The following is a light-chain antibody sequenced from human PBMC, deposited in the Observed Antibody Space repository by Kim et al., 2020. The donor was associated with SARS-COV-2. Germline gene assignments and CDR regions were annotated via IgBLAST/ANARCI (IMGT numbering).Light chain of an antibody. V-gene: IGKV3-20*01. CDR1: PSVRSSS. CDR2: GAS. Sequence: LYPGERATLSCRASPSVRSSSLAWYQQKPGQAPRLLIYGASSRATGIPDRFSGSGSGTDFTLTISRLESEDSAVYYCQQYGGSPTFGQGTKVEIK. CDR3: QQYGGSPT. J-gene: IGKJ1*01.